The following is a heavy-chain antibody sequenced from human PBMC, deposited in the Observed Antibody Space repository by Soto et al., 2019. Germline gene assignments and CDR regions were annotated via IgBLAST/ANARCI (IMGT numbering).Heavy chain of an antibody. D-gene: IGHD3-3*01. Sequence: GGSLRLSCTASGFTFGDYAMSWFRQAPGKGLEWVGFIRSKAYGGTTEYAASVKGRFTISRDDSKSIAYLQMNSLKTEDTAVYYCTRERGFRYYDFWSGYPSLDYWGQGTLVTVSS. CDR2: IRSKAYGGTT. CDR3: TRERGFRYYDFWSGYPSLDY. J-gene: IGHJ4*02. CDR1: GFTFGDYA. V-gene: IGHV3-49*03.